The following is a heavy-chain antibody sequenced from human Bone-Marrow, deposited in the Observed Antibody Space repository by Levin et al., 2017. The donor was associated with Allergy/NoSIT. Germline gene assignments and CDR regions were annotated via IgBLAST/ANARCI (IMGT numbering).Heavy chain of an antibody. V-gene: IGHV1-8*01. Sequence: GESLKISCKASTYTFNNYDVIWVRQATGQGLEWMGWMNLNSGNTGLAYTFRGRVTLTGDISIGTAYMELSSLTSEDTAIYYCGRGIRSRRYGDAWGRGTTFTVSS. CDR2: MNLNSGNT. J-gene: IGHJ6*02. CDR3: GRGIRSRRYGDA. CDR1: TYTFNNYD. D-gene: IGHD3-10*01.